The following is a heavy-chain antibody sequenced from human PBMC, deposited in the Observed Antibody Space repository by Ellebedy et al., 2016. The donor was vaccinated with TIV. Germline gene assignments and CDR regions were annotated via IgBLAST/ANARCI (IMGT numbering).Heavy chain of an antibody. CDR1: GFTFSNYF. J-gene: IGHJ4*02. D-gene: IGHD5-12*01. CDR2: IGLSGGNT. CDR3: AKEDGGYVFDH. V-gene: IGHV3-23*01. Sequence: GGSLRLXXAASGFTFSNYFLSWVRQAPGKGLEWVSTIGLSGGNTYYADSVKGRFTISRDNSKNTLSLQMNSLRAEDTAVYYCAKEDGGYVFDHWGQGALVTVSS.